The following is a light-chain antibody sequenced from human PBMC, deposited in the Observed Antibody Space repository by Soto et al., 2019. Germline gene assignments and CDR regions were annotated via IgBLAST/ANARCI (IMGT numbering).Light chain of an antibody. CDR2: RNN. J-gene: IGLJ2*01. Sequence: QLVLTQAPSASGAPGQSIISSCSGSSPNIGINSVYWYQQFPGTAPKLLILRNNQRPSGVPDRFSGSKSGTSASLAISGLRSEDEAYYHCSAWYDSLKSVVFGGGTKLTVL. CDR1: SPNIGINS. V-gene: IGLV1-47*01. CDR3: SAWYDSLKSVV.